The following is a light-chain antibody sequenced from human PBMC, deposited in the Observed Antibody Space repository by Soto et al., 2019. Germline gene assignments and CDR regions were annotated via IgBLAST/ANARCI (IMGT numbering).Light chain of an antibody. CDR3: QPRSAWPYT. CDR1: HNVIYS. Sequence: EIVLTQSPVTLSLSPGERATLSCRASHNVIYSLAWYQQKPGQAPRLLIYDASNRFPGIPPRFSGSRSGTDSTLPITSLEPDDFAVYYYQPRSAWPYTFGGGTRVE. CDR2: DAS. V-gene: IGKV3-11*01. J-gene: IGKJ4*01.